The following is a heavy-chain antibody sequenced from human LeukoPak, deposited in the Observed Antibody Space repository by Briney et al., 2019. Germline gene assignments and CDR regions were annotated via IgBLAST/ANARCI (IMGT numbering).Heavy chain of an antibody. CDR2: IISDGSST. CDR1: EFTFSSYS. Sequence: GSLRLSCAASEFTFSSYSMNWVRQAPGKGLVWVSRIISDGSSTSYADSVKGRFTISRDNAKNTLYLQMNSLRAEDTAVYYCTRDSSGWYDCWGQGTLVTVSS. D-gene: IGHD6-19*01. J-gene: IGHJ5*01. CDR3: TRDSSGWYDC. V-gene: IGHV3-74*01.